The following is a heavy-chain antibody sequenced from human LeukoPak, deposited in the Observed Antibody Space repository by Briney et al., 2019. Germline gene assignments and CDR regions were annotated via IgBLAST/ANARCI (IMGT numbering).Heavy chain of an antibody. D-gene: IGHD3-10*01. J-gene: IGHJ5*02. V-gene: IGHV1-69*13. CDR1: GGTFSSYA. Sequence: ASVKVSCKASGGTFSSYAISWVRQAPGQGLEWMGGIIPIFGTANYAQKFQGRVTITADESTSTAYMELSSLRSEDTAVYYCARRADPSSGSYYSNWFDPWGQGTLVTVPS. CDR2: IIPIFGTA. CDR3: ARRADPSSGSYYSNWFDP.